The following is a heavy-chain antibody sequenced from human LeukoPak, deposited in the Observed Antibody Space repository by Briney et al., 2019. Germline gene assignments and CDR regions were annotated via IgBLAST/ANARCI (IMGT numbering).Heavy chain of an antibody. CDR3: ARVPNPSVLYYYYGMDV. CDR2: IYYSGST. Sequence: SETLSLTCTVSGGSISSGGYYWSWIRQHPGKGLEWIGYIYYSGSTYYNPSLKSRVTISVDTSKNQFSLKLSSVTAADTAVYYCARVPNPSVLYYYYGMDVWGQGTTVTVSS. V-gene: IGHV4-31*03. CDR1: GGSISSGGYY. J-gene: IGHJ6*02.